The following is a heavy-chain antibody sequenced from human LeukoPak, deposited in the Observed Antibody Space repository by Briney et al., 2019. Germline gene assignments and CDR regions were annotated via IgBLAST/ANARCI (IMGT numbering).Heavy chain of an antibody. J-gene: IGHJ4*02. V-gene: IGHV3-30*18. CDR3: AKLDSSSSVAPPADY. Sequence: GRSLRLSCAASGFTFSSYGMHWVRQAPGKGLEWVAVISYGGSNKYYADSVKGRITISRDNSKNTLYLQMNSLRAEDTAVYYCAKLDSSSSVAPPADYWGQGTLVTVSS. CDR1: GFTFSSYG. D-gene: IGHD6-13*01. CDR2: ISYGGSNK.